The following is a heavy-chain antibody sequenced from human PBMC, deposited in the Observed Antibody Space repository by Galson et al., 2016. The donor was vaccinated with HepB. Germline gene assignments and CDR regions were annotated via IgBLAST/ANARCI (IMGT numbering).Heavy chain of an antibody. CDR1: GFTFSTIS. Sequence: SLRLSCAASGFTFSTISMSWVRQAPGKGLEGVAKISGSGNVEYYADSVKGRFTISRDNSKNTLYLQMNGLRAEDTALYYCAKGAGRNSFDNWGQGILVTVSS. V-gene: IGHV3-23*01. D-gene: IGHD4/OR15-4a*01. CDR3: AKGAGRNSFDN. J-gene: IGHJ4*02. CDR2: ISGSGNVE.